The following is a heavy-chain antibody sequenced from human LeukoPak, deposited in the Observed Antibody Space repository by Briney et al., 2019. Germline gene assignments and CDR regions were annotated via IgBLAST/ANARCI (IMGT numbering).Heavy chain of an antibody. J-gene: IGHJ4*02. V-gene: IGHV3-23*01. CDR3: ARAPVSSCRGAFCYPFDY. Sequence: GGSLRHSRVVSGFTLSSHAMSCVPQPPGKGGEWGAAISSSESGKYHPDSVKGRFTISMDNSKNQVYLQMNCVRAEDAAVYYCARAPVSSCRGAFCYPFDYWGPGILVTVSS. CDR1: GFTLSSHA. CDR2: ISSSESGK. D-gene: IGHD2-15*01.